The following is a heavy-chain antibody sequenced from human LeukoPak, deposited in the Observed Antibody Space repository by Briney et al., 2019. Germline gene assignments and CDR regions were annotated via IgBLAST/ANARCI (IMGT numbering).Heavy chain of an antibody. CDR2: IIPIFGTA. CDR3: ARTETTGTTLLDY. V-gene: IGHV1-69*05. CDR1: GGTFSSYA. Sequence: ASVKVFCKASGGTFSSYAISWVRQAPGQGLEWMGGIIPIFGTANYAQKFQGRVTITTDESTSTAYMELSSLRSEDTAVYYCARTETTGTTLLDYWGQGTLVTVSS. D-gene: IGHD1-1*01. J-gene: IGHJ4*02.